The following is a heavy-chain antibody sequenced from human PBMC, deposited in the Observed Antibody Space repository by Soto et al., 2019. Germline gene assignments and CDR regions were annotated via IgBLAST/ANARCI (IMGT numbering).Heavy chain of an antibody. CDR3: ARSYGSGSYLLKYYFDY. Sequence: ASVTVSCKASGYTFTSYYMHWVRQAPGQGLEWMGIINPSGGSTSYAQKFQGRVTMTRDTSTSTVYMELSSLRSEDTAVYYCARSYGSGSYLLKYYFDYWGQGTLVTVSS. CDR1: GYTFTSYY. V-gene: IGHV1-46*01. J-gene: IGHJ4*02. CDR2: INPSGGST. D-gene: IGHD3-10*01.